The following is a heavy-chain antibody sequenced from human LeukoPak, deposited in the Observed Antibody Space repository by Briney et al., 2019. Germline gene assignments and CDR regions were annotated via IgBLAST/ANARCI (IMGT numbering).Heavy chain of an antibody. J-gene: IGHJ4*02. Sequence: SVKASCKASGGTFSSYAISWVRQAPGQGLEWMGGIIPIFGTANYAQKFQGRVTITADESTSTAYMELSSLRSEDTAVYYCARAPGYYYDSSGYFYWGQGTLVTVSS. CDR1: GGTFSSYA. CDR3: ARAPGYYYDSSGYFY. CDR2: IIPIFGTA. V-gene: IGHV1-69*13. D-gene: IGHD3-22*01.